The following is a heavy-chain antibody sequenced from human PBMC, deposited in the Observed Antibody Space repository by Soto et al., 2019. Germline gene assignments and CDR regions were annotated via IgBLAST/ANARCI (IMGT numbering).Heavy chain of an antibody. Sequence: QVQLVESGGGVVQPGRSLRLSCAVSGFTVSTYGMHWVRQAPGKGLEWVAVISRDGGTKYYAESVKGRFTISRENSRNTLCLEMNSLRGDDMAGYYCTGEVASGYWGQGPMVTVSS. CDR2: ISRDGGTK. J-gene: IGHJ4*02. CDR1: GFTVSTYG. V-gene: IGHV3-30*03. D-gene: IGHD2-8*02. CDR3: TGEVASGY.